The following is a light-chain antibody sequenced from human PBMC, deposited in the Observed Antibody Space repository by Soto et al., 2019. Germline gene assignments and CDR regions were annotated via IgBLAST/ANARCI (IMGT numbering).Light chain of an antibody. CDR2: EVS. Sequence: QSALTQPASVSGSPGQSIAISCTGTSSDVGAYNFVSWYQRHPGKAPKLMIYEVSNRPSGVSNRLSGSKSGNTASLTVSGLQAEDEADYYCSSYTTSSTLVFGGGTKLTVL. V-gene: IGLV2-14*01. CDR1: SSDVGAYNF. CDR3: SSYTTSSTLV. J-gene: IGLJ2*01.